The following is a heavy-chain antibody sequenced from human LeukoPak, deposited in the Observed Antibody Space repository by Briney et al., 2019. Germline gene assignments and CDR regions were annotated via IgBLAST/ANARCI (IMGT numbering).Heavy chain of an antibody. CDR1: GFTFSSYS. Sequence: SGGSLRLSCAASGFTFSSYSMNWVRQAPGKGLEWVSSISSSSSYIYYADSVKGRFTISRDNAKNSLYLQMNSLRAEDTAVYYCAQAGTAYTAMVTGYFDYWGQGTLVTVSS. CDR3: AQAGTAYTAMVTGYFDY. CDR2: ISSSSSYI. D-gene: IGHD5-18*01. J-gene: IGHJ4*02. V-gene: IGHV3-21*01.